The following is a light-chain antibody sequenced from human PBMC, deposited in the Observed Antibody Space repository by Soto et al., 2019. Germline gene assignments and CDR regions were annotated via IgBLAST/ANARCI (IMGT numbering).Light chain of an antibody. CDR2: AAF. V-gene: IGKV1-39*01. Sequence: IQMTQSPSSLSASVGDRVTITCRASQDIRNELNWYQQKPGKAPKLLIYAAFSLQSGVPSRFSGSGAGTDFTRTISSLQPEDFATDDCQQSYSTTLTFGGGTKVDIK. CDR1: QDIRNE. J-gene: IGKJ4*01. CDR3: QQSYSTTLT.